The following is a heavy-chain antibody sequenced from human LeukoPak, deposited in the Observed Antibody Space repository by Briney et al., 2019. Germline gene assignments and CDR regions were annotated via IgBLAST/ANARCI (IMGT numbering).Heavy chain of an antibody. V-gene: IGHV4-39*07. CDR1: GGSISSSSYY. CDR3: ARDIVLMVYANGAFDI. D-gene: IGHD2-8*01. CDR2: IYYSGST. J-gene: IGHJ3*02. Sequence: SETLSLTCTVSGGSISSSSYYWGWIRQPPGKGLEWIGSIYYSGSTYYSPSLKSRVTISVDTSKNQFSLKLSSVTAADTAVYYCARDIVLMVYANGAFDIWGQGTMVTVSS.